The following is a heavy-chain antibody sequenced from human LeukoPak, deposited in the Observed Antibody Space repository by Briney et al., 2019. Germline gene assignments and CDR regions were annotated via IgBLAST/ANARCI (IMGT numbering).Heavy chain of an antibody. CDR2: INAGNGQT. Sequence: ASVKVSCKASGYTFTSYAIHWVRQAPGQRLEWMGWINAGNGQTKYSQKFQRRVTITRDTSVSTAYMELSSLRSEDTAVYYCARAGVVEMATIGFDYWGQGTLVTVSS. D-gene: IGHD5-24*01. CDR3: ARAGVVEMATIGFDY. CDR1: GYTFTSYA. J-gene: IGHJ4*02. V-gene: IGHV1-3*01.